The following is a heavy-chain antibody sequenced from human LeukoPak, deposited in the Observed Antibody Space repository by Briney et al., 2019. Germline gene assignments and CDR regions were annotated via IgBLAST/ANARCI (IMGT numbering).Heavy chain of an antibody. D-gene: IGHD6-19*01. CDR2: IWFDGTNK. Sequence: GGSLRLSCAASGFTFSNYAMHWVRQAPGTGLELVAVIWFDGTNKYYGDSVRGRFTISRDNSKNRLYLQMNSLRAEDTAVYYCAKARGSVWHDPWYLDYWGQGTLVTVSS. CDR1: GFTFSNYA. J-gene: IGHJ4*02. CDR3: AKARGSVWHDPWYLDY. V-gene: IGHV3-33*06.